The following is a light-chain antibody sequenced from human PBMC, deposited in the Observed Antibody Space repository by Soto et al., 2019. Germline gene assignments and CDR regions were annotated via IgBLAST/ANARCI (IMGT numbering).Light chain of an antibody. CDR3: QQYGRTPRT. CDR1: QSVNNNY. V-gene: IGKV3-20*01. J-gene: IGKJ1*01. CDR2: GTS. Sequence: EIVLTQSPGTLSLSPGERATLSCRASQSVNNNYLAWYQQKPGQAPRLLIYGTSSRDTGIPNRFSGSGSGTDFTLTISRLEPEDFAVYYCQQYGRTPRTFGQGTKVEIK.